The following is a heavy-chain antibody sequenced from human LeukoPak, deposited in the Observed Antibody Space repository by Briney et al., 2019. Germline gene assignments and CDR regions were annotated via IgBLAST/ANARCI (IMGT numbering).Heavy chain of an antibody. J-gene: IGHJ6*03. CDR1: GFTFSSYS. CDR2: ISSSSSYI. V-gene: IGHV3-21*01. CDR3: ARDEGRGYDYLFSYYYYYMDV. Sequence: PGGSLRLSCAASGFTFSSYSMNWVRQAPGKGLEWVSSISSSSSYIYYADSVKGRFTISRDNAKNSLYLQMNSLRAEDTAVYYCARDEGRGYDYLFSYYYYYMDVWGKGTTVTVSS. D-gene: IGHD5-12*01.